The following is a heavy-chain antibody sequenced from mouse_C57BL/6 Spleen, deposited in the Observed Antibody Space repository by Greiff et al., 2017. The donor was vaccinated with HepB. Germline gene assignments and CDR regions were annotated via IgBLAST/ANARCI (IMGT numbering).Heavy chain of an antibody. CDR1: GYTFTDYE. CDR3: TQDYYGSSYEAWFAY. V-gene: IGHV1-15*01. Sequence: QVQLQQSGAELVRPGASVTLSCKASGYTFTDYEMHWVKQTPVHGLEWIGAIDPETGGTAYNQKFKGKAILTADKSSSTAYMELRSLTSEDSAVYYCTQDYYGSSYEAWFAYWGQGTLVTVSA. J-gene: IGHJ3*01. D-gene: IGHD1-1*01. CDR2: IDPETGGT.